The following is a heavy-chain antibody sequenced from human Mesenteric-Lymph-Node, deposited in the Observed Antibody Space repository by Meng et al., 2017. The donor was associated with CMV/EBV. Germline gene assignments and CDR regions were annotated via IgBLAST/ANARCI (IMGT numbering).Heavy chain of an antibody. V-gene: IGHV1-2*02. CDR3: AKNHGGYCSSTSCYTRRWAYYGMDV. CDR1: GYTFTVYY. CDR2: INPNSGGT. Sequence: ASVKVSCKASGYTFTVYYMHWVRQAPGQGLEWMGWINPNSGGTNYAQKFQGRVTMTRDTSISTAYMELSRLRSDDTAVYYCAKNHGGYCSSTSCYTRRWAYYGMDVWGQGTTVTVSS. D-gene: IGHD2-2*02. J-gene: IGHJ6*02.